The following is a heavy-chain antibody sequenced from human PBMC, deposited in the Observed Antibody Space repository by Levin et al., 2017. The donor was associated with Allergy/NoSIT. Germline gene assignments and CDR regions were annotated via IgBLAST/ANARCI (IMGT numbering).Heavy chain of an antibody. CDR3: AKGGGGAVAGDFDY. CDR2: ISGSGGST. V-gene: IGHV3-23*01. CDR1: GFTFSSYA. J-gene: IGHJ4*02. Sequence: GESLKISCAASGFTFSSYAMSWVRQAPGKGLEWVSAISGSGGSTYYADSVKGRFTISRDNSKNTLYLQMNSLRAEDTAVYYCAKGGGGAVAGDFDYWGQGTLVTVSS. D-gene: IGHD6-19*01.